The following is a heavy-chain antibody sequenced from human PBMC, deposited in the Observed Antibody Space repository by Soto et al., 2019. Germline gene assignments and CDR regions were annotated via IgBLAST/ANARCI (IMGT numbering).Heavy chain of an antibody. D-gene: IGHD3-16*01. V-gene: IGHV3-73*02. Sequence: EVQLVESGGGLVQPGGSLKLSCAASGLTFSASSMHWVRQAPGKGLEWVARIRNKVDSYRTVYAAPVYGRFTITRDDSKNMAYLQMNSLTPEDTAVYYCCRHDARWGSSDYWGQGTRVIVSS. CDR3: CRHDARWGSSDY. J-gene: IGHJ4*02. CDR1: GLTFSASS. CDR2: IRNKVDSYRT.